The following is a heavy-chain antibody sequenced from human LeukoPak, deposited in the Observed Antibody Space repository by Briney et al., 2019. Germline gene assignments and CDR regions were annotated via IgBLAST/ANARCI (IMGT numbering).Heavy chain of an antibody. CDR3: ARVSLDGMHV. J-gene: IGHJ6*02. Sequence: SVMFSCQACGVTFSSYAISWVRQAPGQGHEWMGRIIPIFGIAKYAQKLQGRVTITADKSTSTAYMELSSLRSEDTSVYYCARVSLDGMHVWGQEPRDTVSS. CDR2: IIPIFGIA. CDR1: GVTFSSYA. V-gene: IGHV1-69*04.